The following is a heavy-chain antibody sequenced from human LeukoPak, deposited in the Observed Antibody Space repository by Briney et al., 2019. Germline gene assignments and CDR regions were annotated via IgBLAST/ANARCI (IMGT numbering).Heavy chain of an antibody. V-gene: IGHV3-7*04. CDR2: IKQDGSEK. Sequence: GGSLRLSCAASAFTFSTYWMSWVRQAPGKGLEWVANIKQDGSEKYYVDSVKGRFTISRDNAKDSLYLQMNSLRAEDTAVYYCARARFSYGHYYFDYWGQGTLSPSPQ. D-gene: IGHD5-18*01. CDR3: ARARFSYGHYYFDY. J-gene: IGHJ4*02. CDR1: AFTFSTYW.